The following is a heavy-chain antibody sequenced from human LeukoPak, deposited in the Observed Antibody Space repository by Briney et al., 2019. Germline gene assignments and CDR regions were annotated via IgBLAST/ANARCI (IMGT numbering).Heavy chain of an antibody. CDR3: ARVGKAVAAPLDV. CDR1: GFTFSNYN. CDR2: ISSSSSYM. V-gene: IGHV3-21*01. J-gene: IGHJ6*04. Sequence: GGSLRLSCVASGFTFSNYNMNWVRQASGKGLEWVSSISSSSSYMYYADSLKGRFTISRDNAKNSLYLQMNSLRAEDTAVYYCARVGKAVAAPLDVWGKGTTVTVSS. D-gene: IGHD6-19*01.